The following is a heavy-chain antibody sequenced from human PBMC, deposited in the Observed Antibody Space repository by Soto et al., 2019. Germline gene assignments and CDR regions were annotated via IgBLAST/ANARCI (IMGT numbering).Heavy chain of an antibody. J-gene: IGHJ4*02. CDR3: AKSIDDVWVPVY. V-gene: IGHV3-23*01. D-gene: IGHD1-1*01. CDR2: IRGHSATT. CDR1: GFTFRNYA. Sequence: EVQLLESGGGLVQPGGSLRLSCAASGFTFRNYAMTWVRRAPGKGLEWISTIRGHSATTYYADSVKGRFTSARDDSRSILYLQVNSLGAEDTAVYYCAKSIDDVWVPVYWGQGTLVTVSS.